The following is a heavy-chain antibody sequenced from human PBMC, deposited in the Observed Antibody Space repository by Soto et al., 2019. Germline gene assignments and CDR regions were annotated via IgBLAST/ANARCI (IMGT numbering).Heavy chain of an antibody. Sequence: GESLKISCKASGYSFSNYWIGWVRQMPGKGLEWLGLIYAGDSDTKYSPSIQGQVTFSADRSTSTAYLQWSSLKASDTAMYYCARVADPYSFGYGGMDVWGQGTTVTVSS. CDR3: ARVADPYSFGYGGMDV. V-gene: IGHV5-51*01. CDR1: GYSFSNYW. D-gene: IGHD3-22*01. CDR2: IYAGDSDT. J-gene: IGHJ6*02.